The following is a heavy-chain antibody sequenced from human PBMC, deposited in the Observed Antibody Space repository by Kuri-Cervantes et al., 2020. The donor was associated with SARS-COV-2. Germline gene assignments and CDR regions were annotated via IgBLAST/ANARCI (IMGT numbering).Heavy chain of an antibody. J-gene: IGHJ4*02. CDR1: GGSISSYY. CDR2: IYYSGST. Sequence: ESLKISCTVSGGSISSYYWSWIRQPPGKGLEWIGYIYYSGSTNYNPSLKSRVTISVDTSRNQFSLKLSSVTAADTAVYYCARQAHGSGSYDYSDYWGQGTLVTVSS. V-gene: IGHV4-59*08. CDR3: ARQAHGSGSYDYSDY. D-gene: IGHD3-10*01.